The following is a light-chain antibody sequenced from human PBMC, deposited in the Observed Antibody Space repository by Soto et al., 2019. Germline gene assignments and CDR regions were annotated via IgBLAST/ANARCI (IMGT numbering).Light chain of an antibody. J-gene: IGLJ3*02. Sequence: QPVLTQPASVSGSPGQSITISCTGTSSDVGGYAYVSWYQQYPGKAPKLVISEVSNRPSGVSHRFSGSRSGNTAYLTISGLQAEDEADYYCSSYTSSTTPVFGGGTKLTVL. CDR3: SSYTSSTTPV. V-gene: IGLV2-14*01. CDR1: SSDVGGYAY. CDR2: EVS.